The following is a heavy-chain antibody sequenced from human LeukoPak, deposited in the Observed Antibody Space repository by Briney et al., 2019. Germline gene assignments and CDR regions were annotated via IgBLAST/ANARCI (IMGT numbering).Heavy chain of an antibody. D-gene: IGHD5-12*01. CDR1: GYTFTGYY. J-gene: IGHJ4*02. CDR2: INPNSGGT. V-gene: IGHV1-2*06. Sequence: ASVKVSCKASGYTFTGYYMHWVRQAPGQGLEWMGRINPNSGGTNYAQKFQGRVTMTRDTSISTAYMELSRLRSDDTAVYYCARDRYSGYDWDSDYWGQGTLVTVSS. CDR3: ARDRYSGYDWDSDY.